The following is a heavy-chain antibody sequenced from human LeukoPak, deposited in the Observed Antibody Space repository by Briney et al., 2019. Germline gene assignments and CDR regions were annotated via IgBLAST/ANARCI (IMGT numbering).Heavy chain of an antibody. V-gene: IGHV4-4*02. CDR1: GGSISSSNW. CDR2: IYHSGST. Sequence: PSETLSLTCAVSGGSISSSNWWSWVRQPPGKGLEWIGEIYHSGSTNYNPSLKSRVTISVDKSKNQFSLKLSSVTAADTAVYYCARRAGSSSGDNWFDPWGQGTLVTVSS. J-gene: IGHJ5*02. CDR3: ARRAGSSSGDNWFDP. D-gene: IGHD3-22*01.